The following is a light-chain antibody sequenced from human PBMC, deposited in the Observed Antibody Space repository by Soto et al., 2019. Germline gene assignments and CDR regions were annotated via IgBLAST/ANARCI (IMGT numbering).Light chain of an antibody. Sequence: DVVMTQSPLSLPVTLGQPASISCRSSQSLVHSDGNTYLNWFQQRPGRSPRRLIYKVSNRDSGVPARFSGSGSGTDFALEISRVEAEDVGVYYCMQGTHWPITFGQGTRLEIK. CDR2: KVS. V-gene: IGKV2-30*02. CDR1: QSLVHSDGNTY. J-gene: IGKJ5*01. CDR3: MQGTHWPIT.